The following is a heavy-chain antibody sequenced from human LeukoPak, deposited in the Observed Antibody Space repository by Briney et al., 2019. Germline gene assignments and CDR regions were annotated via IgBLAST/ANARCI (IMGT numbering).Heavy chain of an antibody. CDR2: IYSGGIT. J-gene: IGHJ4*02. Sequence: PGGSLRLSCAASGFTVSSNYMSWVRQAPGKGLEWVSLIYSGGITAYADSVKGRFTISRDNSKNTLYLQMSSLRAEDTAVYYCARESSSRLGADYWGQGTLVSVSS. CDR1: GFTVSSNY. V-gene: IGHV3-53*01. CDR3: ARESSSRLGADY. D-gene: IGHD2-2*01.